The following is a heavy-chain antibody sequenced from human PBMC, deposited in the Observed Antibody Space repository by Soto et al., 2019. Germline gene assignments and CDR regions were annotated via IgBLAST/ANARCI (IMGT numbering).Heavy chain of an antibody. V-gene: IGHV4-34*01. CDR1: GGSFSGYY. D-gene: IGHD6-19*01. CDR3: ARSGGQWLVRFDY. Sequence: QVQLQQWGAGLLKPSETLSLTCAVYGGSFSGYYWSWIRQPPGTGLEWIGEINHSGSTNYNPSLKIRFTISVDTSKNQFSLKLSSVTAADTAVYYCARSGGQWLVRFDYWGQGTLVTVSS. J-gene: IGHJ4*02. CDR2: INHSGST.